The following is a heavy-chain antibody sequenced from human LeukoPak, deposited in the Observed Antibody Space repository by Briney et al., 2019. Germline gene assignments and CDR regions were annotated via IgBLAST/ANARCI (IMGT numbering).Heavy chain of an antibody. CDR2: INPSGGST. Sequence: GASVKVSCKASGYTFTSYYMHWVRQAPGQGLEWMGIINPSGGSTSYAQKFQGRVTMTRDMSTSTVYMELSSLRSEDTAVYYCARVSGWTHIDYYYMDVWGKGTTVTISS. CDR3: ARVSGWTHIDYYYMDV. V-gene: IGHV1-46*01. J-gene: IGHJ6*03. CDR1: GYTFTSYY. D-gene: IGHD6-19*01.